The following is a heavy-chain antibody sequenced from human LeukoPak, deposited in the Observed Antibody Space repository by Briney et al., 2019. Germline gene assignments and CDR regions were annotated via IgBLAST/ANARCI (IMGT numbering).Heavy chain of an antibody. J-gene: IGHJ4*02. CDR2: IYYSGST. D-gene: IGHD6-19*01. V-gene: IGHV4-39*07. CDR1: GGSFSGFYY. Sequence: SETLSLTCTVSGGSFSGFYYWGWIRQPPGKGLEWIGSIYYSGSTYYNPSLKSRVTISVDTSKNQFSLKLSSVTAADTAVYYCARGNRRGSSVWYNYWGQGTLVTVSS. CDR3: ARGNRRGSSVWYNY.